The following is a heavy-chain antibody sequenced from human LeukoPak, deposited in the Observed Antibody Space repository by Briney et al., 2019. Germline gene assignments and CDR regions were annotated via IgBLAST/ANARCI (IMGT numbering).Heavy chain of an antibody. CDR1: GGSISSYY. CDR2: IYHSGST. CDR3: ARKWFGDRGDWFDP. J-gene: IGHJ5*02. V-gene: IGHV4-59*12. D-gene: IGHD3-10*01. Sequence: SETLSLTCTVSGGSISSYYWSWIRQPPGKGLEWIGEIYHSGSTNYNPSLKSRVTISVDKSKNQFSLKLSSVTAADTAVYYCARKWFGDRGDWFDPWGQGTLVTVSS.